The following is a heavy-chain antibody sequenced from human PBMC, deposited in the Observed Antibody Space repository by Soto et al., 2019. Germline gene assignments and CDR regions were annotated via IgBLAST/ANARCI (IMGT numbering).Heavy chain of an antibody. J-gene: IGHJ2*01. CDR2: IIPIFGTA. Sequence: QVQLVQSGAEVKKPGSSVTVSCKASGGTFSSYTISWVRQAPGQGLEWIGGIIPIFGTANYAQKFKGRVTITADESTSTAYMELSSLRSEDTAVYYCARGNHRWLQLWYFDLWGRGTLVTVSS. D-gene: IGHD5-12*01. V-gene: IGHV1-69*12. CDR1: GGTFSSYT. CDR3: ARGNHRWLQLWYFDL.